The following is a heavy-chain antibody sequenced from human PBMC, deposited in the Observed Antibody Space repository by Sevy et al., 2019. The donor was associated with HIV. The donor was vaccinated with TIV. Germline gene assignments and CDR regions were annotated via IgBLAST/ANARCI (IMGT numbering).Heavy chain of an antibody. J-gene: IGHJ4*02. CDR2: IYHSGST. Sequence: SETLSLSCAVSGYSISSSHYWDWIRQSPGKGLEWIGNIYHSGSTSYNPSLKSRVTISVDTSKNQFSLKLTSVTAADTAVYYCARSLESSGTRWGQGTLVTVSS. CDR3: ARSLESSGTR. D-gene: IGHD6-25*01. CDR1: GYSISSSHY. V-gene: IGHV4-38-2*01.